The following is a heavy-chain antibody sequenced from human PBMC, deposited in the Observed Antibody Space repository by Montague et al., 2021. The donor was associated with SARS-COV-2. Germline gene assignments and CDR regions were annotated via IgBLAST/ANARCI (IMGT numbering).Heavy chain of an antibody. J-gene: IGHJ5*02. CDR1: RDSISGCNYY. Sequence: SETLSLTCTVSRDSISGCNYYWLWRWQAPGLELVGYAYIHNTGNTNYTPSLSGPVSISIDTSKYQFSLKIITVTAAATAVYYCARAWQPLIHAGFGWFDPWGQGTLVTVSS. V-gene: IGHV4-61*01. D-gene: IGHD6-13*01. CDR3: ARAWQPLIHAGFGWFDP. CDR2: IHNTGNT.